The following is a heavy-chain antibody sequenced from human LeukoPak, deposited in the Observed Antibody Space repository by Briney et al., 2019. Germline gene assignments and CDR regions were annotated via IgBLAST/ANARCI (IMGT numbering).Heavy chain of an antibody. CDR3: ATLDYFDSSTYGDY. D-gene: IGHD3-22*01. CDR2: VSGSGDST. V-gene: IGHV3-23*01. J-gene: IGHJ4*02. Sequence: GGSLRLSCAASGFTFSNHAMSWVRQAPGKGLEWVSGVSGSGDSTYYEDSVKGRFTISRDNSKNTLNLQMNSLRAEDTAVYYCATLDYFDSSTYGDYWGQGTLVTVSS. CDR1: GFTFSNHA.